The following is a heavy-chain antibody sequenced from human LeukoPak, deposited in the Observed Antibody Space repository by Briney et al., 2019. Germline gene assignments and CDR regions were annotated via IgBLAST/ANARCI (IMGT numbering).Heavy chain of an antibody. V-gene: IGHV4-59*01. CDR3: ARDRGGWNY. CDR1: GGSFSGYY. D-gene: IGHD6-19*01. J-gene: IGHJ4*02. CDR2: IYYSGST. Sequence: SETLSLTCAVYGGSFSGYYWSWIRQPPGKGLEWIGYIYYSGSTNYNPSLKSRVTISVDTSKNQFSLKLSSVTAADTAVYYCARDRGGWNYWGQGTLVTVSS.